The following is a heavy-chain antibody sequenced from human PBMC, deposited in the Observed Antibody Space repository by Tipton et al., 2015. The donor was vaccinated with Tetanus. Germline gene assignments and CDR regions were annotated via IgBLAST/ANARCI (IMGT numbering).Heavy chain of an antibody. V-gene: IGHV1-46*01. CDR2: INPSGGST. Sequence: QLVQSGAEVKKPGASVEVSCKASGYTFTSYYMHWVRQAPGQGLEWMGIINPSGGSTSYAQKFQGRVTMTRDTSTSTVYMERSSLRSEDTAVYYCARGPTVTTAHYYYGMDVWGQGTAVTVSS. CDR1: GYTFTSYY. CDR3: ARGPTVTTAHYYYGMDV. J-gene: IGHJ6*02. D-gene: IGHD4-11*01.